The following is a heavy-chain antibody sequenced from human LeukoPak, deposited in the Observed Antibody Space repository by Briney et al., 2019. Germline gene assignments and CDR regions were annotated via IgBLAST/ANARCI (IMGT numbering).Heavy chain of an antibody. CDR2: IYYSGST. Sequence: SETLPLTCTVSGGSISRSSYYGGGIRQPPGKGLEGMGSIYYSGSTNYNPSLKSRVTISVDRSKNQFSLKLSSVTAADTAVYYCARGYCSGGSCYSSYYYSYMDVWGKGTTVTVSS. D-gene: IGHD2-15*01. CDR3: ARGYCSGGSCYSSYYYSYMDV. V-gene: IGHV4-39*07. CDR1: GGSISRSSYY. J-gene: IGHJ6*03.